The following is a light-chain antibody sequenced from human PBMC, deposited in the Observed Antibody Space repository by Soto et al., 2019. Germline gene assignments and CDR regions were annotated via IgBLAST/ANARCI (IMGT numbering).Light chain of an antibody. CDR2: DVS. J-gene: IGLJ1*01. V-gene: IGLV2-8*01. CDR3: SSYAGSINFYV. CDR1: SSDVGGYNY. Sequence: ALTQPPSASGSPGQSVTISCTGTSSDVGGYNYVSWYQQFPGKAPKLMIYDVSERPSGVPDRFSGSKSGNTASLTVSGLQAEDEADYYCSSYAGSINFYVFGTGTKVTVL.